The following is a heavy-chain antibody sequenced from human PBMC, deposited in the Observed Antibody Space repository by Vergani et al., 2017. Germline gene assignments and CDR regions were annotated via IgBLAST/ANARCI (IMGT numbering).Heavy chain of an antibody. V-gene: IGHV4-38-2*01. J-gene: IGHJ4*02. Sequence: QVQLQESGPGLVKPSETLSLTCAVSGFSIDNGYYWDWIRQPPGKGLEWIGSIYRTGRTHVNPSLKSRVTFPVDTSNYHFSLRLNSLTTATTAVYYGTGRYCIVYDIFSGTRYFFDFWGQGSLVTVSS. CDR3: TGRYCIVYDIFSGTRYFFDF. CDR2: IYRTGRT. CDR1: GFSIDNGYY. D-gene: IGHD3-9*01.